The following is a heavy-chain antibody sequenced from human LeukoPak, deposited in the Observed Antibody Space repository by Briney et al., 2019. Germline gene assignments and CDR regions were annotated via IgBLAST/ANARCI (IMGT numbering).Heavy chain of an antibody. J-gene: IGHJ1*01. V-gene: IGHV3-21*04. Sequence: ETGGSLRLSCAASGFTFSSYSMNWVRQAPGKGLEWVSSISSSSSYIYYADSVKGRFTISRDNANNFLYLQMNSLRAEDTALYYCARAYKDRSLAGKKEFFQHWGQGTLVAVSS. CDR1: GFTFSSYS. CDR3: ARAYKDRSLAGKKEFFQH. D-gene: IGHD6-19*01. CDR2: ISSSSSYI.